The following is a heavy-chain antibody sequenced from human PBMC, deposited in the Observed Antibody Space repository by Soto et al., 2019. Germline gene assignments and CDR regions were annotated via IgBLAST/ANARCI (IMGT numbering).Heavy chain of an antibody. CDR2: ISGSGGST. J-gene: IGHJ6*02. D-gene: IGHD6-13*01. Sequence: GGSLRLSCAASGFTFSSYAMSWVRQAPGKGLEWVPAISGSGGSTYYADSVKGRFTISRDNSKNTLYLQMNSLRAEDTAVYYCAKERYSSSWYYYYGMDVWGQGTTVTVSS. V-gene: IGHV3-23*01. CDR3: AKERYSSSWYYYYGMDV. CDR1: GFTFSSYA.